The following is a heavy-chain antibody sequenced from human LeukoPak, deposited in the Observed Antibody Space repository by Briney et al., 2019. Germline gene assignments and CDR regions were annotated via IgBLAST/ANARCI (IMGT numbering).Heavy chain of an antibody. CDR3: ARGRLRDYYDSSGYFNWFDP. D-gene: IGHD3-22*01. CDR2: IYYSGST. J-gene: IGHJ5*02. CDR1: GGSISSGGYY. Sequence: SETLSLTCTVSGGSISSGGYYWSWIRQHPGKGLEWIGYIYYSGSTYYNPSLKSRVTISVDTSKNQLSLKLSSVTAADTAVYYCARGRLRDYYDSSGYFNWFDPWGQGTLVTVSS. V-gene: IGHV4-31*03.